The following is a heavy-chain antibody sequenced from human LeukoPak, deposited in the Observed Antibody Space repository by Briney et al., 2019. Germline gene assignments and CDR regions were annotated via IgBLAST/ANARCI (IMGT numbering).Heavy chain of an antibody. CDR3: ARILVATIRPIDY. J-gene: IGHJ4*02. D-gene: IGHD5-12*01. V-gene: IGHV1-2*02. Sequence: ASVKVSCKASGGTFSSYAISWVRQAPGQGLEWMGWINPNSGGTNYAQKFQGRVTMTRDTSISTAYMELSRLRSDDTAVYYCARILVATIRPIDYWGQGTLVTVSS. CDR1: GGTFSSYA. CDR2: INPNSGGT.